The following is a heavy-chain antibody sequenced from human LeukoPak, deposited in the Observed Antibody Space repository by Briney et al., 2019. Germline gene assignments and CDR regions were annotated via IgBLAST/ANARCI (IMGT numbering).Heavy chain of an antibody. V-gene: IGHV4-59*06. Sequence: SETLSLTCTVSGGSISSYYWSWIRQHPGKGLEWIGYIYYSGSTYYNPSLKSRVTISVDTSKNQFSLKLSSVTAADTAVYYCARDYGDYTYYYGMDVWGQGTTVTVSS. CDR3: ARDYGDYTYYYGMDV. D-gene: IGHD4-17*01. J-gene: IGHJ6*02. CDR2: IYYSGST. CDR1: GGSISSYY.